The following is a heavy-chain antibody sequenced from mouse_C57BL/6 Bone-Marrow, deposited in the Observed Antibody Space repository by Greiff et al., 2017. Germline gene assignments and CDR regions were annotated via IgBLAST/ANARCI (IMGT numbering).Heavy chain of an antibody. Sequence: EVQLVESGGGLVQPKGSLKLSCAASGFSFNTYAMNWVRQAPGKGLEWVARIRSKSNNYATYYADSVKDRFTISRDDSESMLYLQMNNLKTEDTAMYYCVRQGYDGRYWYFDVWGTGTTVTVSS. CDR3: VRQGYDGRYWYFDV. D-gene: IGHD2-3*01. CDR1: GFSFNTYA. V-gene: IGHV10-1*01. J-gene: IGHJ1*03. CDR2: IRSKSNNYAT.